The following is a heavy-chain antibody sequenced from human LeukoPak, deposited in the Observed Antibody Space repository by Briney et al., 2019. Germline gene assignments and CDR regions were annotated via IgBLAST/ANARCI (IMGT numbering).Heavy chain of an antibody. V-gene: IGHV3-30*18. D-gene: IGHD3-10*01. J-gene: IGHJ4*02. CDR3: AKEYYYGSGSQEYYFDY. CDR2: ISYDGSNK. Sequence: QPGRSLRLSCAASGFTFSSYGLHWVRQAPGKGLEWVAVISYDGSNKYYADSVKGRFTISRDKYKNTLYLQMNSLRAEDTAEYHCAKEYYYGSGSQEYYFDYWGQGTLVTVSS. CDR1: GFTFSSYG.